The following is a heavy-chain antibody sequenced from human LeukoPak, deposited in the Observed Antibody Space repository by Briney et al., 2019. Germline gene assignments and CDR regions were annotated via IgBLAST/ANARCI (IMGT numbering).Heavy chain of an antibody. CDR3: ARDNLADYFDY. Sequence: SETLSLTCTVSGGSISTYYWSWIRQPPGKGLEWIGYIYYSGSTNYNSSLKSRVTISIDTSKNQFSLRLSSVTAADTAVYDCARDNLADYFDYWGQGTRVTVSA. D-gene: IGHD1-20*01. CDR2: IYYSGST. V-gene: IGHV4-59*01. J-gene: IGHJ4*02. CDR1: GGSISTYY.